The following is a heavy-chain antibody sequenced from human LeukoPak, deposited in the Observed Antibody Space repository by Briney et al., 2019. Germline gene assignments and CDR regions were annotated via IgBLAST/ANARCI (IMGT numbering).Heavy chain of an antibody. J-gene: IGHJ5*02. CDR3: ARDLGQYYDTSDNWFDP. V-gene: IGHV3-30*03. D-gene: IGHD3-22*01. CDR2: VSTDGTIK. CDR1: GFIFSSYS. Sequence: GGSLRLSCAASGFIFSSYSMHWVRQAPGKGLEWVAVVSTDGTIKYYADSMKGRFTISRDNAKNTLNLQMNSLRAEDTAVYYCARDLGQYYDTSDNWFDPWGQGTLVTVSS.